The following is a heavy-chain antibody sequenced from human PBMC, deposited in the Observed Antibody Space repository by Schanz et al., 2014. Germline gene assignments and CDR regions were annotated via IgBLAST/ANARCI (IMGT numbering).Heavy chain of an antibody. Sequence: LVESGGGVVQPGRSLRLSCAASGFTFSSYGMHWVRQVPGKGLEWVAVVCYDGSKKYYADSVKGRFTTSRDNSKNTMNLQMNSLRGEDTAVYYCVKDLQRELLRDDHYYGMDVWGQGTTVTVSS. D-gene: IGHD1-26*01. CDR3: VKDLQRELLRDDHYYGMDV. CDR1: GFTFSSYG. J-gene: IGHJ6*02. V-gene: IGHV3-33*06. CDR2: VCYDGSKK.